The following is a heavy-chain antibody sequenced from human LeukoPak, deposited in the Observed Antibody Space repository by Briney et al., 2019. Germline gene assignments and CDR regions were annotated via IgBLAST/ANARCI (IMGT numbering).Heavy chain of an antibody. J-gene: IGHJ5*02. Sequence: ASAKVSCKASGYTFTGYYMHWVRQAPGHGLGWMGWINPNSGGTNYAQKFQGRVTMTRDTSISTAYMELSRLRSDDTAVYYCARAPLWFGEFGFDPWGQGTLVTVSS. D-gene: IGHD3-10*01. CDR3: ARAPLWFGEFGFDP. V-gene: IGHV1-2*02. CDR1: GYTFTGYY. CDR2: INPNSGGT.